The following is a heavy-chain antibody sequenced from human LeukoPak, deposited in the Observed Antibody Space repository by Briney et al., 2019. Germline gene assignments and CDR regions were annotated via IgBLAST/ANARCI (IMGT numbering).Heavy chain of an antibody. CDR2: INREGSEK. CDR1: GFTFTNYW. J-gene: IGHJ3*01. CDR3: VRDSGAYSSVYYDAFDF. V-gene: IGHV3-7*01. D-gene: IGHD5/OR15-5a*01. Sequence: GGSLRLSCAASGFTFTNYWMIWVRQAPGKGLEWVANINREGSEKHYADSVNGRFTISRDNAKNSMFLQMNSLRVGDTAMYYCVRDSGAYSSVYYDAFDFWGQGTVVTVSS.